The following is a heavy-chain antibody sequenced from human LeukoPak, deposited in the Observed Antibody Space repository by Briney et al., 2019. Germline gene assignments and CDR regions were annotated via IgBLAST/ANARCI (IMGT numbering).Heavy chain of an antibody. J-gene: IGHJ4*02. CDR2: IVVGSGNT. CDR3: ARVTGEVDY. V-gene: IGHV1-58*02. CDR1: GFTFSSSA. Sequence: ASVKVSCKASGFTFSSSAMQWVRQARGQRLEWIGWIVVGSGNTNYAQKFQGRVTMTRDMSTSTVYMELSSLRSEDTAVYYCARVTGEVDYWGQGTLVTVSS. D-gene: IGHD7-27*01.